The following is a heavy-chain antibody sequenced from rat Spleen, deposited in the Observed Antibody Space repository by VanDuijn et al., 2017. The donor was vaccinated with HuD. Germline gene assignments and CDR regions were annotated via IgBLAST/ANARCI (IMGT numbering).Heavy chain of an antibody. J-gene: IGHJ2*01. Sequence: EVQLVESGGGLVQPGRSLKLSCAASGFTLSDYVMHWIRQAPTKGLEWVATVSYDGGNTYYRDSVKGRFTISRDNAKSTLYLQMDSLRSEDTATYYCAREAGVPFHYFDSWGRGVMVTVSS. CDR3: AREAGVPFHYFDS. CDR1: GFTLSDYV. V-gene: IGHV5-19*01. CDR2: VSYDGGNT. D-gene: IGHD4-4*01.